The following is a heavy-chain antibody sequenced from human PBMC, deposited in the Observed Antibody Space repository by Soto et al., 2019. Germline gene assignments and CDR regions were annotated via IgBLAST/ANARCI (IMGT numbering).Heavy chain of an antibody. CDR3: AKEVVAAAYVAPSPFDL. Sequence: EVQLLESGGGLVQPGGSLRLSCAASGFTFSSYAMAWVRQAPGTGLEWVSVIGGSGGDTSLADSVKGGFSISRDNSKKLLYLHMNSLGVEDTATYYWAKEVVAAAYVAPSPFDLWGQGTLVTVSS. CDR2: IGGSGGDT. CDR1: GFTFSSYA. D-gene: IGHD2-15*01. J-gene: IGHJ4*02. V-gene: IGHV3-23*01.